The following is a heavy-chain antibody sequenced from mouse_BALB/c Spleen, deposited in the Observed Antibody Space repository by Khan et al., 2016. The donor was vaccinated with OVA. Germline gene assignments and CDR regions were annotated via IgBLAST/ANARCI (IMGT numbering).Heavy chain of an antibody. CDR3: ARQPYCHYNNMDD. V-gene: IGHV2-6-1*01. J-gene: IGHJ4*01. CDR2: IWSYGST. Sequence: QVQLKESGPGLVAPSQTLSITCTISGFSLTNYGVHWVRQPPGKGLEWLVVIWSYGSTTYNSPLNTRLTTTKDNTKSQVFLKMSSLQTDDTAMYFCARQPYCHYNNMDDWGQGTTVTVSS. D-gene: IGHD2-10*01. CDR1: GFSLTNYG.